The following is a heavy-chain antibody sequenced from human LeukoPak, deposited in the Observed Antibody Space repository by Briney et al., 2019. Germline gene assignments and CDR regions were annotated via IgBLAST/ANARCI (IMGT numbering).Heavy chain of an antibody. Sequence: GGPLRLSCAASGFTLSIYSIRGARGAPGGGLEWVLSIGGSGGRIDCADSVKGRFTISRDNSKNTLSLQMNSLTAEDTAVYYCAKNPRLEGWIYFDSWGQGILVTVSS. V-gene: IGHV3-23*01. CDR3: AKNPRLEGWIYFDS. J-gene: IGHJ4*02. CDR1: GFTLSIYS. CDR2: IGGSGGRI. D-gene: IGHD1-1*01.